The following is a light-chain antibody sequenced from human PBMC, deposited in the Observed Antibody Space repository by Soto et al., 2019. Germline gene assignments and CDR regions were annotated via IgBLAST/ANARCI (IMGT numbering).Light chain of an antibody. Sequence: DIQMTQSPSTLSASVGDRVTITCRASQSISSWLAWYQQKPGKAPKLLIYKASSLESGVPSRFSGSGSGTEFTLTISSLQPDDLATYYCQQYNLYWTFGQGTKVDIK. CDR1: QSISSW. CDR3: QQYNLYWT. J-gene: IGKJ1*01. CDR2: KAS. V-gene: IGKV1-5*03.